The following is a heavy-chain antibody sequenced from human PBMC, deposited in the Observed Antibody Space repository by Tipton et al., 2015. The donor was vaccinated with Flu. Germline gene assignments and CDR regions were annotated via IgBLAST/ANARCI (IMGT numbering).Heavy chain of an antibody. Sequence: QLVQSGAEVKKPGASVKVSCTASGYSFTDYYIHWVRQAPGQGFEWMGWINPHSNGIKFGEKFQDRITMTRDTSMNTAYMELSRLRSDDTALYFCARNPHGAVAPQGAYDLWGQGTMVTVSS. D-gene: IGHD6-19*01. CDR2: INPHSNGI. CDR1: GYSFTDYY. V-gene: IGHV1-2*02. CDR3: ARNPHGAVAPQGAYDL. J-gene: IGHJ3*01.